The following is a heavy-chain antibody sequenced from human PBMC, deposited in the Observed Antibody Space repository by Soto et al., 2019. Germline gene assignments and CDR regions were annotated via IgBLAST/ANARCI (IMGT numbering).Heavy chain of an antibody. CDR3: AHVNDNDDTFDS. CDR2: IYWDDNK. J-gene: IGHJ4*02. V-gene: IGHV2-5*02. D-gene: IGHD1-1*01. CDR1: GFSRNTTIVG. Sequence: QITLKESGPTLVNPTQTLTLTCTFSGFSRNTTIVGVGWIRQPPGKALEWLAVIYWDDNKRHSPSLKSRLTVIKNTSNTQLVLTMPNMYPVDTVTYFFAHVNDNDDTFDSWGQGTLVTVPS.